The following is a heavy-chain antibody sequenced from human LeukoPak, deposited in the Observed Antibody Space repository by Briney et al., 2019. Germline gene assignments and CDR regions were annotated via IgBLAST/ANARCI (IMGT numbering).Heavy chain of an antibody. J-gene: IGHJ5*02. CDR1: GGSSSSYS. Sequence: PSETLSLTCTVSGGSSSSYSGIWIRQPPGKGLEWIGYFSGSTNYNPSLKSRVTISVDTSKNQLSLNLSSVTAADTAVYYCARDLHFDWFETWGQGTLVTVSS. V-gene: IGHV4-59*01. D-gene: IGHD3-3*02. CDR3: ARDLHFDWFET. CDR2: FSGST.